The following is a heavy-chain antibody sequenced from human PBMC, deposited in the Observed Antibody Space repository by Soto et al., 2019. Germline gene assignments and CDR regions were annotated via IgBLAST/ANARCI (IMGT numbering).Heavy chain of an antibody. CDR3: ARASALIGYCSGGSCYSLAFDI. Sequence: GASVKVSCKASGGTFSSCTISWVRQAPGQGLEWMGRIIPILGIANYAQKFQGRVTITADKSTSTAYMELSSLRSEDTAVYYCARASALIGYCSGGSCYSLAFDIWGQGTMVTVSS. J-gene: IGHJ3*02. D-gene: IGHD2-15*01. CDR2: IIPILGIA. V-gene: IGHV1-69*02. CDR1: GGTFSSCT.